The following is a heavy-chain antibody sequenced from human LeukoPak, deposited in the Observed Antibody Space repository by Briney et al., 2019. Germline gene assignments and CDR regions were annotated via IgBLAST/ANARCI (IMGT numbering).Heavy chain of an antibody. Sequence: GGSLRLSCAASGFTFSSYGMHWVRQAPGKGLEWVAFIRYDGSNKYYADSVKGRFTISRDNSKNTRYLQMNSLRAEDTAVYYCAKDGVGATEWYYFDYWAQGTLVTVSS. V-gene: IGHV3-30*02. CDR3: AKDGVGATEWYYFDY. CDR2: IRYDGSNK. D-gene: IGHD1-26*01. CDR1: GFTFSSYG. J-gene: IGHJ4*02.